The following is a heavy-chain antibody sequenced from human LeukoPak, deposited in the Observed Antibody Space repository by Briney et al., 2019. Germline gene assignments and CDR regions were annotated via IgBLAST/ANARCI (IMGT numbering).Heavy chain of an antibody. CDR1: GGSISSYY. D-gene: IGHD3-10*01. Sequence: SETLSLTCTVSGGSISSYYWSWIRQPPGEGLEWIGYIYYSGSTNYNPSLKSRVTISVDTSKNQFSLKLSSVTAADTAVYYCARVGYGSGSNHLDYWGQGTLVTVSS. J-gene: IGHJ4*02. CDR3: ARVGYGSGSNHLDY. V-gene: IGHV4-59*08. CDR2: IYYSGST.